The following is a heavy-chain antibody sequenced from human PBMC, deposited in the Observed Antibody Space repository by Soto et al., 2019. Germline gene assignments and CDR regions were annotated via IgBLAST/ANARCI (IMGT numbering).Heavy chain of an antibody. Sequence: PVGSLRLSCAASGFTFSAYWMTWVRQAPGKGLEWVANIKGDGSEKHYVDSVKGRFTISRDNAKNSLYLQMNSLRAEDTAVYFCSRDVVVGAKALNYWGQGTLVTVSS. J-gene: IGHJ4*02. CDR2: IKGDGSEK. D-gene: IGHD2-15*01. CDR3: SRDVVVGAKALNY. CDR1: GFTFSAYW. V-gene: IGHV3-7*01.